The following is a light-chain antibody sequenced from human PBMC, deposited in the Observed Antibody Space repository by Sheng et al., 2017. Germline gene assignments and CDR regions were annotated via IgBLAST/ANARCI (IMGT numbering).Light chain of an antibody. Sequence: EIVLTQSPGTLSVSPGERATLSCRASQSVSRSSLAWYQHKPGQAPRLLIHGASSRATSIPERFSGSGSGTDFTLTISRLEPEDSAVYFCQQYGTSPPYTFGQGTKLEI. J-gene: IGKJ2*01. CDR1: QSVSRSS. CDR2: GAS. V-gene: IGKV3-20*01. CDR3: QQYGTSPPYT.